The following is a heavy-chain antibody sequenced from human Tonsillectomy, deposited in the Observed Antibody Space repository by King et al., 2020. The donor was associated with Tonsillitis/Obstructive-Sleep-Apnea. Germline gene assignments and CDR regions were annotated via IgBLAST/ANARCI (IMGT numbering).Heavy chain of an antibody. CDR1: GYTFTGYY. CDR3: ARDQCGGSCYSGYYYYAIDV. V-gene: IGHV1-2*02. Sequence: VQLVESGAEVKKPGASVKVACKASGYTFTGYYMHWVRQAPGQGLEWMGWINPNSGGTNFAQKFQGRVTMTTDTSISTAYMELSRLRSDDTGVYYCARDQCGGSCYSGYYYYAIDVWGQGTTVTVSS. CDR2: INPNSGGT. D-gene: IGHD2-15*01. J-gene: IGHJ6*02.